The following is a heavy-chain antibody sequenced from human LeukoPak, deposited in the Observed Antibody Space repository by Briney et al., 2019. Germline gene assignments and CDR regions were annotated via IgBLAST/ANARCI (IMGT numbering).Heavy chain of an antibody. J-gene: IGHJ4*02. CDR1: GYTFTSYG. CDR2: ISAYNGNT. Sequence: GASVKVSCKASGYTFTSYGISWVRQAPGQGLEWMGWISAYNGNTNYAQKLQGRVTMTTDTSTSTAYMELRSLRSDDTAVYYCAREGYCTNGVCYTAFDYWGQGILVTVSS. D-gene: IGHD2-8*01. CDR3: AREGYCTNGVCYTAFDY. V-gene: IGHV1-18*01.